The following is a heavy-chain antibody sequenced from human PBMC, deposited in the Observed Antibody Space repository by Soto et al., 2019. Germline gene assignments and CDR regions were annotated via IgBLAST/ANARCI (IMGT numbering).Heavy chain of an antibody. J-gene: IGHJ6*02. V-gene: IGHV5-51*01. CDR2: IYPGDSDT. CDR1: GYSFTIYC. Sequence: GESLKIAGKGSGYSFTIYCIGWVLQMPGKGLEWMGIIYPGDSDTRYSPSFQGQVTISADKSISTAYLQWSSLKASDTAMYYCARNIVATTGRRYYYYGMDVWGQGTTVTVSS. D-gene: IGHD5-12*01. CDR3: ARNIVATTGRRYYYYGMDV.